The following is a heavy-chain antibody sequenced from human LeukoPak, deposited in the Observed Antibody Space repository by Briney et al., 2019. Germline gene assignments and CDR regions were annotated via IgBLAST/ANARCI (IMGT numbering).Heavy chain of an antibody. V-gene: IGHV4-4*07. D-gene: IGHD1-1*01. CDR2: IYTNGAT. CDR1: GGSIRSHY. Sequence: SETLSLTCSVSGGSIRSHYWSWIRQPAGKGPEWIGRIYTNGATNFNPSLKSRVSMSVDTSQNQFSLKLSSVTAADTAVYFCARDRQLDLTYPCFDVWGQGTMVTVSS. J-gene: IGHJ3*01. CDR3: ARDRQLDLTYPCFDV.